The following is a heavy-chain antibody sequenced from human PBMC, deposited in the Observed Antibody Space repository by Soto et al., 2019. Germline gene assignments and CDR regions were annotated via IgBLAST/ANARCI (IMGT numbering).Heavy chain of an antibody. CDR3: ARDYYGMDV. V-gene: IGHV4-30-2*06. CDR1: GGSISSGGYS. CDR2: TYQSGSA. Sequence: SETLSLTCTVSGGSISSGGYSWTWIRQSPGKGLEWIGYTYQSGSAYYNPSIKSRVTISVDRSKNQFSLNLTSVTAADTAVYYCARDYYGMDVWGQGTTVTVSS. J-gene: IGHJ6*02.